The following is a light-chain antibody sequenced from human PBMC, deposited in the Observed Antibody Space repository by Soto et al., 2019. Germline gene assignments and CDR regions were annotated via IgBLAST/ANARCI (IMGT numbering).Light chain of an antibody. CDR3: QAWDSSTVV. CDR2: LDT. Sequence: SYELTQTPSVSVSPGQTASITCSGAELGNKYACWYQVRPGQSPLLVIYLDTTRPSGIPERFSGSSSGNTATLTISGTQAMDEADYYCQAWDSSTVVFGGGTKLTVL. V-gene: IGLV3-1*01. CDR1: ELGNKY. J-gene: IGLJ2*01.